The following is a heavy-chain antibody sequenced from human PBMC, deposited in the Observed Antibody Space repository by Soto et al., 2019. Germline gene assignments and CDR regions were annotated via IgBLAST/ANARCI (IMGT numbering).Heavy chain of an antibody. V-gene: IGHV4-34*01. CDR2: INHSGST. Sequence: SETLSLTCAVYGGSFSGYYWSWIRQPPGKGLEWIGEINHSGSTNYNPSLKSRVTISVDTSKNQFSLKLSSVAAADTAVYYCARGRYNWNYWGQGTLVTVSS. CDR3: ARGRYNWNY. D-gene: IGHD1-20*01. J-gene: IGHJ4*02. CDR1: GGSFSGYY.